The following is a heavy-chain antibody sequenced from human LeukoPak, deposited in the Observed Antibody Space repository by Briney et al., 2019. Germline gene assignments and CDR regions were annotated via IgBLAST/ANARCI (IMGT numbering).Heavy chain of an antibody. D-gene: IGHD3-16*01. CDR1: GYTFTSYG. CDR2: ISAYNGNT. CDR3: AGGDELDY. J-gene: IGHJ4*02. Sequence: ASVKVSCKASGYTFTSYGLSWVRQAPGQGLEWMGWISAYNGNTNYAQKLQGRVTITRDTSISTAYMELSRLRSGDTAVYYCAGGDELDYWGQGTLVTVSS. V-gene: IGHV1-18*04.